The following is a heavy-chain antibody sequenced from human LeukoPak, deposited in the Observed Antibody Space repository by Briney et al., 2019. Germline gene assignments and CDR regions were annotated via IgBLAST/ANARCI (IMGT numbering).Heavy chain of an antibody. CDR1: GCTFSRYA. CDR3: AYSSGYYH. CDR2: ITSNGGTT. V-gene: IGHV3-64D*06. J-gene: IGHJ1*01. Sequence: AGGSLRLSCSASGCTFSRYAMHWVRQAPGKGLEYVSAITSNGGTTYYADSVKGRFTISRDNSKNTLYLHMSTLRPEDTAVYYCAYSSGYYHWGQGTLVTVSS. D-gene: IGHD3-22*01.